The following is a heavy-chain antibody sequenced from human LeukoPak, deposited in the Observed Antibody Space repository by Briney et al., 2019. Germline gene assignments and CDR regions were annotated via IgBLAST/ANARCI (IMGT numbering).Heavy chain of an antibody. Sequence: PSETLSLTCTVSGGSISSYYWSWIRQPPGKGLEWIGYIYYSGSTNYNPSLKSRVTISVDTSKNQFSLKLSSVTAADTAVYYCAREYCSSTSCPSGWFDPWGQGTLVTVSS. V-gene: IGHV4-59*01. CDR1: GGSISSYY. J-gene: IGHJ5*02. CDR2: IYYSGST. D-gene: IGHD2-2*01. CDR3: AREYCSSTSCPSGWFDP.